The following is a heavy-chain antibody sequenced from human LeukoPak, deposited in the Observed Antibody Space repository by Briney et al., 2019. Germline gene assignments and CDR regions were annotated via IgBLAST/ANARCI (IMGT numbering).Heavy chain of an antibody. J-gene: IGHJ4*02. CDR2: ISYDGSNK. V-gene: IGHV3-30*03. CDR1: GFTFSKYG. Sequence: GGSLRLSCAASGFTFSKYGMHWVRQAPGKGLEWVAVISYDGSNKYYADSVKGRFTISRDNSKNTLYLQMNSLRAEDTAVYYCASTAVAENWGQGTLVTVSS. D-gene: IGHD6-19*01. CDR3: ASTAVAEN.